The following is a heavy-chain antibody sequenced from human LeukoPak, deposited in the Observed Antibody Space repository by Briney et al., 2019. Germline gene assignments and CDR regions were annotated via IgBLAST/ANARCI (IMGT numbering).Heavy chain of an antibody. CDR1: GYTFTGYY. J-gene: IGHJ4*02. CDR3: ARVGDDYGDSEIESYFDY. Sequence: ASVKVSCKASGYTFTGYYMHWVRQAPGQGLEWMGWINPNSGGTNYAQKFQGRVTMTRDTSISTAYMELSRLRSDDTAVYYCARVGDDYGDSEIESYFDYWGQGTLVTVSS. V-gene: IGHV1-2*02. D-gene: IGHD4-17*01. CDR2: INPNSGGT.